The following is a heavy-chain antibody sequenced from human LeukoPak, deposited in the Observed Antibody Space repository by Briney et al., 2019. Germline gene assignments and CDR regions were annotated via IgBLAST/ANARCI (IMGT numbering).Heavy chain of an antibody. CDR3: AKERKYYYGSGSYYNSPFDY. D-gene: IGHD3-10*01. V-gene: IGHV3-48*03. CDR1: GFTFSSYE. Sequence: GGSLRLSCAASGFTFSSYEMNWVRQAPGKGLEWVSYISSSGSTIYYADSVKGRFTISRDNSKNTLYLQMNSLRAEDTAVYYCAKERKYYYGSGSYYNSPFDYWGQGTLVTVSS. J-gene: IGHJ4*02. CDR2: ISSSGSTI.